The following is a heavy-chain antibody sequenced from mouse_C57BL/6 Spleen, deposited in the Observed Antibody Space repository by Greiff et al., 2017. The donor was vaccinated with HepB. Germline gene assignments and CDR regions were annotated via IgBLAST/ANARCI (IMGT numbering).Heavy chain of an antibody. Sequence: EVQGVESVAELVRPGASVKLSCTASGFNIKNTYMHWVKQRPEQGLEWIGRIDPANGNTKYAPKFQGKATITADTSSNTAYLQLSSLTSEDTAIYYCARSYYYGSSYAMDYWGQGTSVTVSS. CDR1: GFNIKNTY. V-gene: IGHV14-3*01. CDR2: IDPANGNT. CDR3: ARSYYYGSSYAMDY. D-gene: IGHD1-1*01. J-gene: IGHJ4*01.